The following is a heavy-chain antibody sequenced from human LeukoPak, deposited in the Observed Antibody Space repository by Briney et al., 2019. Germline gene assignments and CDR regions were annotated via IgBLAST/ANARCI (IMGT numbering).Heavy chain of an antibody. D-gene: IGHD3-9*01. CDR3: ARVVPNYDILTGPTFSFDY. CDR1: GFTFSSYA. J-gene: IGHJ4*02. CDR2: ISGSGGST. Sequence: GGSLRLSCAASGFTFSSYAMSWVRQAPGKGLEWVSAISGSGGSTYYADSVKGRFTISRDNAKNSLYLQMNSLRAEDTAVYYCARVVPNYDILTGPTFSFDYWGQGTLVTVSS. V-gene: IGHV3-23*01.